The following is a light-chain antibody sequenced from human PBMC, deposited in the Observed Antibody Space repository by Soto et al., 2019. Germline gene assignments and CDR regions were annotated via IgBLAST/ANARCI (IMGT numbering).Light chain of an antibody. J-gene: IGKJ2*01. CDR1: QSISSY. Sequence: DIQMTHSPSSLSASVGDRVTITCRSSQSISSYLNWYQQKPGKAPKLLIYAASSLQSGVPSRFSGSGSGTDFTLTISSLQPEDFATYYCQQSYSTPYTFGQGPRWIS. CDR2: AAS. CDR3: QQSYSTPYT. V-gene: IGKV1-39*01.